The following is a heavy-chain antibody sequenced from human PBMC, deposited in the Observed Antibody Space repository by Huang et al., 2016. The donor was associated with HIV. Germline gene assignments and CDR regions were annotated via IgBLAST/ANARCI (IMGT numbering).Heavy chain of an antibody. V-gene: IGHV3-7*01. CDR2: IKQDETEK. CDR3: ATKTAGMDI. J-gene: IGHJ6*02. Sequence: VESGGRSVQPGGSLRLSFVVSTFTFGAYWMSWVRQPPGKGLEWVANIKQDETEKYYVDSVKGRFNSSRDNAKKVLFLEMDALRVEDTAIYFCATKTAGMDIWGQGTTVIVSS. CDR1: TFTFGAYW.